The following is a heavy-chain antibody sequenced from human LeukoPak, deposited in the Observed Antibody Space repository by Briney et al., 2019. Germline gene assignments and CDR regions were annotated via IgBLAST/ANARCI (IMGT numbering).Heavy chain of an antibody. J-gene: IGHJ3*01. V-gene: IGHV3-23*01. CDR2: ISGSGGST. D-gene: IGHD2-21*02. CDR1: GFTFSSYA. CDR3: AKVVRDYCGGDCSYVFDL. Sequence: PGGSLRLSCAASGFTFSSYAMSWVRQAPGKGLEWVSAISGSGGSTYYADSVKGRFTISRDNSKNTLYLQMNRLRIADTAVYYCAKVVRDYCGGDCSYVFDLWGQGTMVTVSS.